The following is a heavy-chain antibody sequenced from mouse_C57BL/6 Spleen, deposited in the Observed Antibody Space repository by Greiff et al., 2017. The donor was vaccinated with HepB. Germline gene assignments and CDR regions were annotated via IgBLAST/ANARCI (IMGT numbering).Heavy chain of an antibody. CDR1: GYTFTDYE. J-gene: IGHJ2*01. Sequence: QVQLKQSGAELVRPGASVTLSCKASGYTFTDYEMHWVKQTPVHGLEWIGAIDPETGGTAYNQKFKGKAILTADKCSSTAYMELRSLTSEDSAVEYCTRRIRITTVVATDYWGQGTTLTVSS. CDR3: TRRIRITTVVATDY. D-gene: IGHD1-1*01. V-gene: IGHV1-15*01. CDR2: IDPETGGT.